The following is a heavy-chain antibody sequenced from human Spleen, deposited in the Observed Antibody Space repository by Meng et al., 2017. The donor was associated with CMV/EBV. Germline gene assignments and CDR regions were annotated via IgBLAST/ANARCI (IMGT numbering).Heavy chain of an antibody. J-gene: IGHJ6*02. CDR2: IIPFSGTT. CDR3: ARDTVVDTPMVGGMDV. V-gene: IGHV1-69*05. Sequence: SVKVSCKASGGTFRTYGFNWVRQAPGQGLEWVGGIIPFSGTTNYAQKFQGRVTITTDRSTNTAFMDLSSLRSEDTAVYYCARDTVVDTPMVGGMDVWGQGTTVTVSS. D-gene: IGHD5-18*01. CDR1: GGTFRTYG.